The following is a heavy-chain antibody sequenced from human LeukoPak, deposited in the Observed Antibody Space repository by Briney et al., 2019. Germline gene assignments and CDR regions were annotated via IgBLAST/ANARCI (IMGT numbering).Heavy chain of an antibody. V-gene: IGHV3-74*01. J-gene: IGHJ3*02. D-gene: IGHD3-22*01. CDR1: GFTFSSYW. CDR2: INSDGSST. CDR3: AKEYKEDDYYDSSGSWAFDI. Sequence: PGGSLRLSCAASGFTFSSYWMHWVRQAPGKGLVWVSRINSDGSSTSYADSVKGRFTISRDNAKNTLYLQMNSLRAEDTALYYCAKEYKEDDYYDSSGSWAFDIWGQGTMVTVSS.